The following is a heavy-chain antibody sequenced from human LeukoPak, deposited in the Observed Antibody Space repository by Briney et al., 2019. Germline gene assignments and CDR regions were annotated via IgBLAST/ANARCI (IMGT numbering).Heavy chain of an antibody. CDR1: GDSISSSSW. V-gene: IGHV4-4*02. Sequence: PSGTLSLTCAVSGDSISSSSWWSWVRQSPGKGLEWIGEIYHSGSTNYNPSLKSRVTISIDKSKNQFSLKLSSVTAADTAVYYCARVVIATGPIDYWGQGTLVTVS. J-gene: IGHJ4*02. CDR2: IYHSGST. D-gene: IGHD1-1*01. CDR3: ARVVIATGPIDY.